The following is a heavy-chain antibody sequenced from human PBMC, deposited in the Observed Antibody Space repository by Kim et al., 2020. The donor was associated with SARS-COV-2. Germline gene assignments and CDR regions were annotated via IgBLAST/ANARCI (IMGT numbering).Heavy chain of an antibody. D-gene: IGHD6-13*01. V-gene: IGHV4-34*01. J-gene: IGHJ5*02. CDR1: GGSFSGYY. Sequence: SETLSLTCAVYGGSFSGYYWSWIRQPPGKGLEWIGEINHSGSTNYNPSLKSRVTISVDTSKNQFSLKLSSVTAADTAVYYCAMVGAYFYSSSFHGGFDPWGQGTLVTVSS. CDR2: INHSGST. CDR3: AMVGAYFYSSSFHGGFDP.